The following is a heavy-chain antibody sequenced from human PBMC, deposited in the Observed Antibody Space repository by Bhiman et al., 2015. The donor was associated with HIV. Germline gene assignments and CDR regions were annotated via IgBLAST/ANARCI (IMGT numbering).Heavy chain of an antibody. Sequence: EVQLVESGGGLVQPGGSLRLSCVASGFTFSSYWMSWVRQAPGKGLEWVANIKQDGSEKYYVDSVKGRFTISRDNAKNSLYLQMNSLRAEDTAVYYCARERGNVLQFLEWLSAPYYFDYWGQGTLVTVSS. CDR3: ARERGNVLQFLEWLSAPYYFDY. CDR2: IKQDGSEK. J-gene: IGHJ4*02. V-gene: IGHV3-7*01. D-gene: IGHD3-3*01. CDR1: GFTFSSYW.